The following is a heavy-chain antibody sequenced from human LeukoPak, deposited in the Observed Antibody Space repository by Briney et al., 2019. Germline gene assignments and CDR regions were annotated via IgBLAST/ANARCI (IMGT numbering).Heavy chain of an antibody. Sequence: GGSLRLSCAASGFTFSSYDMHWVRQATGKGLEWVSGVGTAGDTYYPGSMKGRFTISRENAMNSLYLQMNSLRAGDTAVYYRARGIRRYYDKSDAFDIWGQGTMVTVSS. D-gene: IGHD3-22*01. CDR3: ARGIRRYYDKSDAFDI. V-gene: IGHV3-13*04. CDR2: VGTAGDT. CDR1: GFTFSSYD. J-gene: IGHJ3*02.